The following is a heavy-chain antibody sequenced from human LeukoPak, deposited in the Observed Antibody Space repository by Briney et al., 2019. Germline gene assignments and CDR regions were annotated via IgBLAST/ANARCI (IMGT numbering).Heavy chain of an antibody. D-gene: IGHD3-10*01. CDR2: IYYSGST. V-gene: IGHV4-59*01. CDR1: GGSISSYY. J-gene: IGHJ4*02. Sequence: SETLSLTCTVSGGSISSYYWSWIRQPPGKGLGWIGYIYYSGSTNYNPSLKSRVTISVDTSKNQFSLKLSSVTAADTAVYYCARSERLRWMVRGVQFDYWGQRTLVTVSS. CDR3: ARSERLRWMVRGVQFDY.